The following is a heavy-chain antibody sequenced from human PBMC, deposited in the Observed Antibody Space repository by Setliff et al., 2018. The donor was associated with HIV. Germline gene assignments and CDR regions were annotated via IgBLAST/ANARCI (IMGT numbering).Heavy chain of an antibody. Sequence: SETLSLTCNVSGGSISGYYWSWVRQPPGKGLEWIGYIYYSGSTNYNPSLRSRVTISVDTSKNQVSLRLTSVTSADTALYYCARESQRYYDILTGFNYYYGMDVWGRGITVTVSS. J-gene: IGHJ6*02. CDR3: ARESQRYYDILTGFNYYYGMDV. D-gene: IGHD3-9*01. CDR1: GGSISGYY. V-gene: IGHV4-59*01. CDR2: IYYSGST.